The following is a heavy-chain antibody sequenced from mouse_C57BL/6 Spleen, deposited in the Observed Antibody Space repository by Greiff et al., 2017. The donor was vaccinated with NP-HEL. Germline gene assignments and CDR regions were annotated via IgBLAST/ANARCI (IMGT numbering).Heavy chain of an antibody. J-gene: IGHJ4*01. CDR1: GYTFTSYG. CDR2: IRPSSGST. V-gene: IGHV1-64*01. CDR3: ARRYYHGAMDY. Sequence: VQLLQPGAELVKPGASVKLSCKASGYTFTSYGMHWVSQSPGQGLEWIGMIRPSSGSTNYNEKVKSKATLTVDKSSSTAYMQLSSLTSEDSAVYYCARRYYHGAMDYWGQGTSVTVSS. D-gene: IGHD1-1*01.